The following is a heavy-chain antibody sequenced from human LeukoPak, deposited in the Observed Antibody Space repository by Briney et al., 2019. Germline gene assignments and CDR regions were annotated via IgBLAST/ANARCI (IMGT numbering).Heavy chain of an antibody. CDR3: ARFIPTVTRSVNYYYMDV. V-gene: IGHV1-2*06. Sequence: ASVKVSCKASGYTFTGYYMHWVRQAPGQGLEWMGRIDPNSGGTDYAQKFQGRVTMTRDTSISTAYMELSRLRSDDTAVYYCARFIPTVTRSVNYYYMDVWGKGTTVTVSS. CDR2: IDPNSGGT. D-gene: IGHD4-17*01. CDR1: GYTFTGYY. J-gene: IGHJ6*03.